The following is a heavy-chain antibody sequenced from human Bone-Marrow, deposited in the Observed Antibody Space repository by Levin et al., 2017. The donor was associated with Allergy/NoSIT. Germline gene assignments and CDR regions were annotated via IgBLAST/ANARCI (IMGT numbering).Heavy chain of an antibody. V-gene: IGHV3-15*01. Sequence: PGGSLRLSCAASGLTFTNAWMSWVRQAPGKGPEWVGRIKSKTDGGTTEYAAPVQDRFTISRDDSKTTLYLQMNSLKTEDTAVYYCTTDRSLGGFDIWGQGKMVIVSS. CDR3: TTDRSLGGFDI. CDR1: GLTFTNAW. J-gene: IGHJ3*02. D-gene: IGHD2-15*01. CDR2: IKSKTDGGTT.